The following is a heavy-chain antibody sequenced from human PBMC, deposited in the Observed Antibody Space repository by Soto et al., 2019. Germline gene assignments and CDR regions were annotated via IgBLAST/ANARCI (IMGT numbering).Heavy chain of an antibody. V-gene: IGHV1-69*13. CDR2: IIPIFGTT. J-gene: IGHJ6*02. Sequence: SVKVSCKASGGTFSSYAISWVRQAPGQGLEWMGGIIPIFGTTYYTQKFQGRVTITADEPTSTAFMELSSLKSEDTAVFYCARGYCSGGNCYSGMDVWGQGTMVTVSS. CDR3: ARGYCSGGNCYSGMDV. D-gene: IGHD2-15*01. CDR1: GGTFSSYA.